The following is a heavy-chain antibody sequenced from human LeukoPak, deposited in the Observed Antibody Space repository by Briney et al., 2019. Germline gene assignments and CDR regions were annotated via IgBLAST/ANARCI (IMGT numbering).Heavy chain of an antibody. J-gene: IGHJ4*02. V-gene: IGHV3-23*01. CDR3: AKGGYSSTYYFDY. CDR1: GFTFSSYG. Sequence: GRSLRLSCAASGFTFSSYGMHWVRQAPGKGLEWVSAISGSGGSTYYADSVKGRFTISRDNSKNTLYLQMNSLRAEDTAVYYCAKGGYSSTYYFDYWGQGTLVTVSS. D-gene: IGHD6-13*01. CDR2: ISGSGGST.